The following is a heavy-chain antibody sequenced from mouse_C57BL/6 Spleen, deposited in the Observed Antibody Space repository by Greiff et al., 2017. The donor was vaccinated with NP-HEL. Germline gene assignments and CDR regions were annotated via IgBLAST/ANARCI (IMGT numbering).Heavy chain of an antibody. CDR3: ADGYDGRVWFAY. Sequence: QVQLKQPGAELVMPGASVKLSCKASGYTFTSYWMPWVKQRPGQGLEWIGEIDPSDSYTNYNQKFKGKSTLTVDKSSSTAYMQLSSLTSEDAAVEDCADGYDGRVWFAYWGQGTLVTVSA. V-gene: IGHV1-69*01. CDR1: GYTFTSYW. CDR2: IDPSDSYT. J-gene: IGHJ3*01. D-gene: IGHD2-2*01.